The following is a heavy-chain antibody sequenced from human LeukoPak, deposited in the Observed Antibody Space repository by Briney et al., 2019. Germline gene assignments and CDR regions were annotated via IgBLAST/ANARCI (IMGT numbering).Heavy chain of an antibody. CDR3: AKEGMLYGCYFDY. J-gene: IGHJ4*02. Sequence: GGCLRLSCAASGFTFSSDAMSWGRQAPGEGVEWVSAISGSGGITYYADSVMGRFTISTDNSKNTLYLQMNSLRAEDTAVYYCAKEGMLYGCYFDYWGQGTLVTVSS. V-gene: IGHV3-23*01. CDR1: GFTFSSDA. D-gene: IGHD2-8*01. CDR2: ISGSGGIT.